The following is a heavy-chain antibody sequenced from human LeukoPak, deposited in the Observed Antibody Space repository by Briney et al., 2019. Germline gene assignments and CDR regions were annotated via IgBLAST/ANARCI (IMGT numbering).Heavy chain of an antibody. J-gene: IGHJ4*02. CDR3: AKDSFSTR. D-gene: IGHD2-2*01. Sequence: PGGSLRLSCAASGFTFSSYSMTWVRQAPGKGLEWVSTISNSGVSTFYADPVKGRFTISRDNSKNTLYLHMNSLSAEDTAVYYCAKDSFSTRWGQGTLVTVSS. CDR2: ISNSGVST. CDR1: GFTFSSYS. V-gene: IGHV3-23*01.